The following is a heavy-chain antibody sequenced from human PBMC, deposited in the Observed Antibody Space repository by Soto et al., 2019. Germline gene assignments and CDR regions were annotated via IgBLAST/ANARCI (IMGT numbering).Heavy chain of an antibody. Sequence: EVQLMESGGGLVEPGESLGLSCAASGFTFSSYWMHWVGQAPGKGLVWVSRINPDGTTTTSSDPVKGRFTISRDNAENTLYLQMNSLRAVDTALYSCARVAVGGDSLAPWGQGTLVTVS. J-gene: IGHJ5*02. CDR1: GFTFSSYW. V-gene: IGHV3-74*01. CDR3: ARVAVGGDSLAP. D-gene: IGHD3-10*01. CDR2: INPDGTTT.